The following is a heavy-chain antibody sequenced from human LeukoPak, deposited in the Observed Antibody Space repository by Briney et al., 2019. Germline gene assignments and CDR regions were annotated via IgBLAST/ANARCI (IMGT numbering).Heavy chain of an antibody. Sequence: SETLSLTCSVSGYSISRGYYWGWIRPPPGKGLEWIASIHESGDTDYNPSLKSRLSISVDTSKNHFSLRLTSVTAADTAIYYCARSEVGDFDHWGQGTLVTVSS. CDR3: ARSEVGDFDH. D-gene: IGHD1-26*01. J-gene: IGHJ4*02. V-gene: IGHV4-38-2*02. CDR2: IHESGDT. CDR1: GYSISRGYY.